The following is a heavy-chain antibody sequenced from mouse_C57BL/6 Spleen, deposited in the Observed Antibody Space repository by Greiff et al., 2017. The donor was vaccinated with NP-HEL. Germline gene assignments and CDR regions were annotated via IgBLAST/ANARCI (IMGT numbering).Heavy chain of an antibody. D-gene: IGHD3-2*02. J-gene: IGHJ2*01. CDR1: GYTFTSYG. CDR2: IYPRSGNT. Sequence: VKLMESGAELARPGASVKLSCKASGYTFTSYGISWVKQRTGQGLEWIGEIYPRSGNTYYNEKFKGKATLTADKSSSTAYMELRSLTSEDSAVYFCARRDSSGFDYWGQGTTLTVSS. V-gene: IGHV1-81*01. CDR3: ARRDSSGFDY.